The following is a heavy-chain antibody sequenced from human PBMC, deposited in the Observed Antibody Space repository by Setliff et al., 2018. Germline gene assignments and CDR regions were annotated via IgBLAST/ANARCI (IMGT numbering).Heavy chain of an antibody. J-gene: IGHJ4*02. Sequence: SETLSLTCTISGGFTSSFYWSWIRQAPGKGLEWIGESNHGGSTTYHPSLKSRLTMSVDTSKKQLSLKLSTVTAADTAVYYCRFWDGSYKNDYWGQGTLVTVSS. D-gene: IGHD3-3*01. CDR1: GGFTSSFY. V-gene: IGHV4-59*04. CDR3: RFWDGSYKNDY. CDR2: SNHGGST.